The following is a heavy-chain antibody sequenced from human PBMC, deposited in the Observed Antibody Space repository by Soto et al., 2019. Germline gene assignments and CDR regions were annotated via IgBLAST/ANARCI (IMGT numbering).Heavy chain of an antibody. V-gene: IGHV4-34*01. J-gene: IGHJ4*02. CDR3: ARETDYIWGSYRVPYFDY. CDR1: GRSFSGYY. Sequence: PSETLSRTGAVDGRSFSGYYWSWIRQPPGKGLEWIGEINQSGSTNYNPSLKSRVTISVDTSKNQFSLKLSSVTAADTAVYYCARETDYIWGSYRVPYFDYWGQGTLVTVS. CDR2: INQSGST. D-gene: IGHD3-16*02.